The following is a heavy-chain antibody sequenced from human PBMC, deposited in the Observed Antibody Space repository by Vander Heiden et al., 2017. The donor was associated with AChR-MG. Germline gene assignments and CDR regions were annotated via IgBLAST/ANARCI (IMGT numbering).Heavy chain of an antibody. Sequence: QVQLQQWGAGLLKPSETLSLTCAVYGASFRGYYWSWIRQPPGKGLEWIGEINHSASTNYNPSLKSRVTISVDTSKNQFSLKLSSVTAADTAVYYCARGWFGEVWGQGTLVTVSS. V-gene: IGHV4-34*01. J-gene: IGHJ4*02. CDR2: INHSAST. CDR1: GASFRGYY. CDR3: ARGWFGEV. D-gene: IGHD3-10*01.